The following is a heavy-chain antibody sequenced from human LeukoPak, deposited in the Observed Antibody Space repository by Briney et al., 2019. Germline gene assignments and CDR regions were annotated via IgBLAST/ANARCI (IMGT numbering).Heavy chain of an antibody. CDR2: IYHSGST. Sequence: PSETLSLTCAVANESVSRGSYSWSWIRQSPGKGLEWIGYIYHSGSTYYNPSLKSRVTISVDRSKNQFSLKLSSVTAADTAVYYCARVLEGSSPHFDYWGQGTLVTVSS. CDR1: NESVSRGSYS. V-gene: IGHV4-30-2*06. J-gene: IGHJ4*02. CDR3: ARVLEGSSPHFDY. D-gene: IGHD6-6*01.